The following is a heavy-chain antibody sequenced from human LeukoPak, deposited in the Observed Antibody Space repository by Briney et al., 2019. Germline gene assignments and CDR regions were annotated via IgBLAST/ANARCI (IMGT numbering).Heavy chain of an antibody. Sequence: ASVKVSCKASGSTFTGYYMHWVRQAPGQGLEWMGWINPNSGGTNYVQKFQGRVTMTRDTSISTAYMELSRLRSDDTAVYYCARVNSGYVGAFDYWGQGTLVTVSS. V-gene: IGHV1-2*02. CDR2: INPNSGGT. CDR3: ARVNSGYVGAFDY. CDR1: GSTFTGYY. D-gene: IGHD3-10*01. J-gene: IGHJ4*02.